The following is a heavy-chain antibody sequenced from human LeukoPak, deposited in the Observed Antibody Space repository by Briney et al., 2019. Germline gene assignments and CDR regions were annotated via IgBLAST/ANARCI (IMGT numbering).Heavy chain of an antibody. CDR3: ARPRGPHSPFDS. CDR2: ISSSSSYI. V-gene: IGHV3-21*01. D-gene: IGHD1-14*01. J-gene: IGHJ4*02. CDR1: GFTFSSYS. Sequence: TGGSLRLSCAASGFTFSSYSMNWVRQAPGKGLEWVSSISSSSSYIYYADSVKGRFTISRDNAKNSLYLQMSSLRPEDTAVYYCARPRGPHSPFDSWGQGTLVTVSS.